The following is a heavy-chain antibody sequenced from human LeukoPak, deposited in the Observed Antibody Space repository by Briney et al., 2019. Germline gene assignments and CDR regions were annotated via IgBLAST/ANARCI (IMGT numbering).Heavy chain of an antibody. CDR1: GFTFSSYS. CDR2: ISSSSSYI. J-gene: IGHJ6*02. D-gene: IGHD3-10*01. CDR3: AKDQSYYGSGSYYYYYGMDV. V-gene: IGHV3-21*04. Sequence: GGSLRLSCAASGFTFSSYSMNWVRQAPGKGLEWVSSISSSSSYIYYADSVKGRFTISRDNAKNSLYLQMNSLRTEDTALYYCAKDQSYYGSGSYYYYYGMDVWGQGTTVTVSS.